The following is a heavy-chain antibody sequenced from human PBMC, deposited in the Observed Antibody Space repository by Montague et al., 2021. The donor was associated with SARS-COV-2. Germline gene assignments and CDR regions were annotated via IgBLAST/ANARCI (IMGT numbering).Heavy chain of an antibody. Sequence: SETLSLTCTVSGGSISSSSYYWGWIRQPPGKGLEWIGYIYYSGSTYYNPYLKSRVTIAVDTSKNQLSLKPSSVTAADTAVYSCARQKMGSVAIFGGVMHDKSFDPWGQGTLVTVSS. V-gene: IGHV4-39*01. J-gene: IGHJ5*02. D-gene: IGHD3-3*01. CDR1: GGSISSSSYY. CDR3: ARQKMGSVAIFGGVMHDKSFDP. CDR2: IYYSGST.